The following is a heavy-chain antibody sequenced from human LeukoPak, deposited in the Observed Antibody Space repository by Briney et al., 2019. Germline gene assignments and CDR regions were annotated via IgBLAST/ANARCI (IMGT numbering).Heavy chain of an antibody. CDR1: GGSISSSSYY. V-gene: IGHV4-39*01. Sequence: SETLSLTCTVSGGSISSSSYYWGWIRQPPGKGLEWIGSIYYSGSTYYNPSLKSRVTISVDTSKNQFSLKLSSVTAADTAVYYCARGRGSPIYFYYYMDVWGKGTTVTVSS. CDR3: ARGRGSPIYFYYYMDV. CDR2: IYYSGST. J-gene: IGHJ6*03. D-gene: IGHD3-10*01.